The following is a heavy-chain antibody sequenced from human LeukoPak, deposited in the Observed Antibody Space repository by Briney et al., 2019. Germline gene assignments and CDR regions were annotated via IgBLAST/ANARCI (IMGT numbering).Heavy chain of an antibody. V-gene: IGHV1-2*02. Sequence: GASVKVSCKASGYTFTGYYMHWVRQAPGQGLEWMGWMNPNSGGTNYAQKFQGRVTMTRDTSISTAYMELSRLRSDDTAVYYCARALGGATSSPFDYWGQGTLVTVSS. CDR1: GYTFTGYY. CDR3: ARALGGATSSPFDY. D-gene: IGHD1-26*01. CDR2: MNPNSGGT. J-gene: IGHJ4*02.